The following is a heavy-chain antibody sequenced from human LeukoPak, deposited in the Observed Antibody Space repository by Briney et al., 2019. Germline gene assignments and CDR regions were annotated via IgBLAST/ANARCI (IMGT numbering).Heavy chain of an antibody. D-gene: IGHD3-22*01. V-gene: IGHV1-2*02. CDR1: GYTFTGYY. Sequence: ASVRVSCKASGYTFTGYYIHWVRQAPGQGLEWMGWINPNSGGTDYTQKFQGGVTMTRDTSICTAYMELSRLRSDDTAVYYCAREREGYNSGYYRRAFDIWGQGTMVTVSS. CDR3: AREREGYNSGYYRRAFDI. J-gene: IGHJ3*02. CDR2: INPNSGGT.